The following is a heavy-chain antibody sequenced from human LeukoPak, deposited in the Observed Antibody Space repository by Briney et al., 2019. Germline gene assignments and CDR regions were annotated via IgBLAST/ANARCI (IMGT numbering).Heavy chain of an antibody. J-gene: IGHJ4*02. CDR1: GFTFSSYG. D-gene: IGHD2-2*01. Sequence: GGSLRLSCAASGFTFSSYGMHWVRQAPGKGLEWVAVISYDGSNKFYADSVKGRFTISRDNSKNTLYLQMNSLRAEDTAVYYCAKASVAVPYYFDFWGQGALVTVSS. V-gene: IGHV3-30*18. CDR3: AKASVAVPYYFDF. CDR2: ISYDGSNK.